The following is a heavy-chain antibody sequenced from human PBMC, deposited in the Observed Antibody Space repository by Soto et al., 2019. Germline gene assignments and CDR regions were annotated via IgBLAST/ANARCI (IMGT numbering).Heavy chain of an antibody. J-gene: IGHJ5*02. CDR1: GYTFTSYG. CDR2: INAANGDT. D-gene: IGHD6-13*01. V-gene: IGHV1-3*01. CDR3: VRRHVSATGIDWFDP. Sequence: ASVEVSCKASGYTFTSYGIHWVRQAPGQRLEWMGWINAANGDTKYSPKFQGRVTITRDTSASTAYMELSSLRSEDTAVYYCVRRHVSATGIDWFDPWGQGTLVTVSS.